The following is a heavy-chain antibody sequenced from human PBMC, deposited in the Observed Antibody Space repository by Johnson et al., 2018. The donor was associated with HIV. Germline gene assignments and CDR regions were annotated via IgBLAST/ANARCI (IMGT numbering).Heavy chain of an antibody. CDR3: TRLYSSGWYGSAFDI. Sequence: VQLVESGGGLVQPGGSLRLSCAASGFTFSDHYMDWVRQAPGKGLEWVGRTRNKANSYTTEYAASVKGRFTISRDDSKSIAYLQMNSLKTEDTAVYYCTRLYSSGWYGSAFDIWGQGTMVTVSS. V-gene: IGHV3-72*01. CDR2: TRNKANSYTT. D-gene: IGHD6-19*01. CDR1: GFTFSDHY. J-gene: IGHJ3*02.